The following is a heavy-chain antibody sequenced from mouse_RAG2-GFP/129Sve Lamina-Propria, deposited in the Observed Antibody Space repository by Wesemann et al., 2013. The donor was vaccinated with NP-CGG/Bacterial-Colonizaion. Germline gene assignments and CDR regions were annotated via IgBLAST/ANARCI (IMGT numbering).Heavy chain of an antibody. D-gene: IGHD4-1*01. V-gene: IGHV1-52*01. Sequence: QVQLQQPGAELVKPGASVKLSCKASGYTFTSYWMHWVKQRPGQGLEWIGNIDPSDSETHYNQKFKDKATLTVDKSSSTAYMQLSSLTSEDSAVYYCASLGRDYFDYWGQGTTLTVSS. CDR1: GYTFTSYW. CDR3: ASLGRDYFDY. CDR2: IDPSDSET. J-gene: IGHJ2*01.